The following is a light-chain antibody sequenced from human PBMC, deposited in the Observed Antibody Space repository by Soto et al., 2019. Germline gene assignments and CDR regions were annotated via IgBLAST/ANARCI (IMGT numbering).Light chain of an antibody. J-gene: IGLJ2*01. Sequence: QSALTQPASVSGSPGQSITISCTESSGDIGGYNFVSWYQQHPGKAPKLMIYDVTNRPSGVSNRFSGSKSGNTASLTISGLQAEDEADYYCSSYTSRSPVVFGGGTKVTVL. CDR2: DVT. CDR3: SSYTSRSPVV. V-gene: IGLV2-14*01. CDR1: SGDIGGYNF.